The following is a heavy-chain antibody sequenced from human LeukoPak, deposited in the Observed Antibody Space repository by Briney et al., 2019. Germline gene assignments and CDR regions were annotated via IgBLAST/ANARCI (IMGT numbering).Heavy chain of an antibody. CDR3: ARDVSSGYYTPLSS. CDR1: GGTFSSYA. V-gene: IGHV1-69*05. J-gene: IGHJ5*02. CDR2: IIPIFGTA. Sequence: GASVKVSCKASGGTFSSYAISWVRQAPGQGLEWMGRIIPIFGTANYAQKFQGRVTITTDESTSTAYMELSSLRSEDTAVYYCARDVSSGYYTPLSSWGQGTLVTVSS. D-gene: IGHD3-22*01.